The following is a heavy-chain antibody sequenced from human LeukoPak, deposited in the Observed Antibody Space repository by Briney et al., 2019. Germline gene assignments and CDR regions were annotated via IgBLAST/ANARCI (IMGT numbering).Heavy chain of an antibody. V-gene: IGHV4-39*07. CDR1: GGSFSSDSYY. Sequence: SQTLSLTCAVSGGSFSSDSYYWGWIRQPPGKGLEWIGSIYYSGSTYYNPSLKSRVSISVDTSKNQFSLKLSSVTAADTAVYYCARVLDYYGSGTYSFDYWGQGTLVTVSS. CDR2: IYYSGST. CDR3: ARVLDYYGSGTYSFDY. D-gene: IGHD3-10*01. J-gene: IGHJ4*02.